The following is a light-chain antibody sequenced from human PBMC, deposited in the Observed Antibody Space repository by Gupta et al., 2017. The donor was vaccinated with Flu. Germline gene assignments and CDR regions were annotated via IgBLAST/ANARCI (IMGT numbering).Light chain of an antibody. V-gene: IGLV1-51*01. Sequence: QSVLTAPPSVSAAPGPKVTISSSGSSSNIGNYYVSWYQQFPGEAPKVLIYEVNQRPSGIPDRSSGSKSGTTATLVITGLQAGDEADYYCGTWDSSLSLMVFGGGTKVTV. CDR2: EVN. CDR3: GTWDSSLSLMV. CDR1: SSNIGNYY. J-gene: IGLJ2*01.